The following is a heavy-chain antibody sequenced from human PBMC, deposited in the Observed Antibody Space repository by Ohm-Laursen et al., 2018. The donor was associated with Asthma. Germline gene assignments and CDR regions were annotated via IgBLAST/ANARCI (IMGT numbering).Heavy chain of an antibody. CDR2: IIPIFGTA. D-gene: IGHD2-15*01. V-gene: IGHV1-69*01. Sequence: ESSVKVSCKASGGTFSSYAISWVRQAPGQGLEWMGGIIPIFGTANYAQKFQGRVTITADESTSTAYMELSSLRSEDTAVYYCARSWRCSGGSCYEQLGDYYYYGMDVWGQGTTVTVSS. J-gene: IGHJ6*02. CDR3: ARSWRCSGGSCYEQLGDYYYYGMDV. CDR1: GGTFSSYA.